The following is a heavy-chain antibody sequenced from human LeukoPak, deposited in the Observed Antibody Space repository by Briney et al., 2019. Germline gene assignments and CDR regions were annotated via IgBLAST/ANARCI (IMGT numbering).Heavy chain of an antibody. V-gene: IGHV4-59*01. D-gene: IGHD5-18*01. CDR1: GGSISSYY. J-gene: IGHJ6*02. Sequence: SETLSLTCTVSGGSISSYYWRWIRQPPGKGLEWIGYIYYSGSTNYNPSLKSRVTISVDTSKNQFSLKLSSVTAADTAVYYCARGTAYGMDVWGQGTTVTVSS. CDR2: IYYSGST. CDR3: ARGTAYGMDV.